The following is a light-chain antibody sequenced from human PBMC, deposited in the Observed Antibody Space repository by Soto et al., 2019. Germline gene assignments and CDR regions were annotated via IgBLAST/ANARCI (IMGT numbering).Light chain of an antibody. J-gene: IGLJ3*02. V-gene: IGLV2-14*03. CDR3: SSDTSSSTVV. CDR2: DVS. Sequence: QSVLTQPASVSGSPGQSITISCTGTSSDVGGYNYVSWYQHHPGKAPKLMIYDVSNRPSGVSNRFSGSKSGNTASLTISGLQAEDEADYYCSSDTSSSTVVFGGGTKLTVL. CDR1: SSDVGGYNY.